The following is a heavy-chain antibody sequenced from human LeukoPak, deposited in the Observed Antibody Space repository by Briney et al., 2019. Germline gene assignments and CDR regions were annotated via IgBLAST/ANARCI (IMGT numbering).Heavy chain of an antibody. CDR2: IYHSGST. J-gene: IGHJ4*02. D-gene: IGHD2-15*01. V-gene: IGHV4-4*08. CDR3: AREQWCSGGTCYFVDH. CDR1: GGSISSYY. Sequence: SETLSLTCTVSGGSISSYYWSWIRQPPGKGLEWLGCIYHSGSTYYTPSLKSRVTISIDTSKNHFSLKLTSVTAADTAVYYCAREQWCSGGTCYFVDHWGQGTLVTVSS.